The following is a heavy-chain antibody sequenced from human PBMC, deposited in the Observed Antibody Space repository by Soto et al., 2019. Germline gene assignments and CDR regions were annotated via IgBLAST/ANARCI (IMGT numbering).Heavy chain of an antibody. J-gene: IGHJ6*02. Sequence: EVHLVESGGGLVKPGGSLRLSCAVSGFTFSTCTMNWVRQAPGKGLEWVSSIIPSTSHIYYADSVKGRFTISRDNANTYLFLQMNSLRAEDTAVYYCSGCSGGACHHHYGMDVWGQGTTVTVSS. CDR2: IIPSTSHI. V-gene: IGHV3-21*01. CDR3: SGCSGGACHHHYGMDV. CDR1: GFTFSTCT. D-gene: IGHD2-15*01.